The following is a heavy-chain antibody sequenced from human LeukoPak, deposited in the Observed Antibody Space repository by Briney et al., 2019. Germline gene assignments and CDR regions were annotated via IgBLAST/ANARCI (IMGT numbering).Heavy chain of an antibody. J-gene: IGHJ4*02. CDR1: GFTVSSNY. D-gene: IGHD4-11*01. V-gene: IGHV3-66*01. CDR2: IYSGGTT. Sequence: GGSLRLSCAASGFTVSSNYMSWVRQAPGKGLEWVSVIYSGGTTYYGDFAKGRFIISRDISKNTLYLEMNRLRVEDSAVYYCAREASNFLGGENYFDSWGQGTLVTVS. CDR3: AREASNFLGGENYFDS.